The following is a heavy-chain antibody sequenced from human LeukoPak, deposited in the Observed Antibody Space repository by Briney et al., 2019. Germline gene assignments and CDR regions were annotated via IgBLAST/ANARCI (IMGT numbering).Heavy chain of an antibody. V-gene: IGHV3-11*04. Sequence: GGSLRLSCAGSGFTFSDYYMSWIRQAPGKGLEWVSYISSSDTTIYYADPVKGRFTISRDNAQSSLYLQMNTLRADDTAVYYPARADCSSASCYELDYWGQGTLVTVSS. J-gene: IGHJ4*02. D-gene: IGHD2-2*01. CDR1: GFTFSDYY. CDR2: ISSSDTTI. CDR3: ARADCSSASCYELDY.